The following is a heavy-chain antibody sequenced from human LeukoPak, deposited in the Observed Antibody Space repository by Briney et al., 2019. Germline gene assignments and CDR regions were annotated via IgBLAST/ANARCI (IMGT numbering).Heavy chain of an antibody. CDR1: GGTFSSYA. J-gene: IGHJ6*03. CDR2: IIPIFGTA. Sequence: EASVKVSCKASGGTFSSYAISWVRQAPGQGLEWMGGIIPIFGTANYAQKFQGRVTITTDESTSTAYMELSSLRSEDTAVYYCATNPRSIAARPTYYYYMDVWGKGTTVTVSS. D-gene: IGHD6-6*01. V-gene: IGHV1-69*05. CDR3: ATNPRSIAARPTYYYYMDV.